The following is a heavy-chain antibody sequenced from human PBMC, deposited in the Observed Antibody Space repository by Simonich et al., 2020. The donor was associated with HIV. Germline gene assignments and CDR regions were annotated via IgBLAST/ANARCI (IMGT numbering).Heavy chain of an antibody. Sequence: GGSLRLSCAASGYTFSTYWMTWVRQAPGKGREWVANIKQDGSERYYVDSVKDHITISRDNANNSVSLQMNSLRAEDPAVYYCARDKRSSWSSFDYWGQGTLVTVSS. CDR2: IKQDGSER. V-gene: IGHV3-7*01. D-gene: IGHD6-13*01. CDR1: GYTFSTYW. J-gene: IGHJ4*02. CDR3: ARDKRSSWSSFDY.